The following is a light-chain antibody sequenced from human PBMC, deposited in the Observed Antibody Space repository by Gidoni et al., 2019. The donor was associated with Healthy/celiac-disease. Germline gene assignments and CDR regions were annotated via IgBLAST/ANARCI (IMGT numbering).Light chain of an antibody. CDR2: AAS. Sequence: DIQMTQSPSSLSASVGDRVTSTCRASQSISSYLNWYQQKPGKAPKLLIYAASSLQSGVPSRFSGSGSGTDFTLTISSLQPEDFATYYWQQSYSLETFGGGTKVEIK. CDR3: QQSYSLET. J-gene: IGKJ4*01. V-gene: IGKV1-39*01. CDR1: QSISSY.